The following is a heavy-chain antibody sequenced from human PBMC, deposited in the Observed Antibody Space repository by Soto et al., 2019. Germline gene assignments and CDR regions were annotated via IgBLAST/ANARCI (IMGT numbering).Heavy chain of an antibody. CDR2: IYYSGST. J-gene: IGHJ6*03. D-gene: IGHD6-13*01. CDR3: ARLLPLSYSSSWYEYYMDV. CDR1: GGSISSYY. V-gene: IGHV4-59*08. Sequence: SETLSLTCTVSGGSISSYYWSWIRQPPGKGLEWIGYIYYSGSTNYNPSLKSRVTISVDTSKNQFSLKLSSVTAADTAVYYCARLLPLSYSSSWYEYYMDVWGKGTTVTVSS.